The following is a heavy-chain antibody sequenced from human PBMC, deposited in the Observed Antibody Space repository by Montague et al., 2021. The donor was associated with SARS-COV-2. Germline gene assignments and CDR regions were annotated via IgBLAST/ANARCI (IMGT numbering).Heavy chain of an antibody. CDR3: ARERQDSSGWSTYWYFDL. CDR2: IEEDGSEK. CDR1: GFTLSSYW. Sequence: SLRLSCAASGFTLSSYWMSWVRQAPGKGLEWVANIEEDGSEKYYMDSVXGRFTISRDNAKNSLSLQMNSLRAEDTAVYYCARERQDSSGWSTYWYFDLWGRGTMVTVSS. J-gene: IGHJ2*01. V-gene: IGHV3-7*01. D-gene: IGHD6-19*01.